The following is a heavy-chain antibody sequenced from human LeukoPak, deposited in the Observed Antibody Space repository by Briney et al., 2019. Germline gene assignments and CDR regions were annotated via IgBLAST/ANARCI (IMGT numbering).Heavy chain of an antibody. J-gene: IGHJ4*02. CDR3: AKDRYYKGGAIDY. CDR2: ISWNSGSI. D-gene: IGHD1-26*01. V-gene: IGHV3-9*01. Sequence: GGSLRLSCAASGFTFDDYAMHWVRQAPGKGLEWVSGISWNSGSIGYADSVKGRFTISRDNAKNSLYLQMNNLRAEDTALYYCAKDRYYKGGAIDYWGQGTLVTVSS. CDR1: GFTFDDYA.